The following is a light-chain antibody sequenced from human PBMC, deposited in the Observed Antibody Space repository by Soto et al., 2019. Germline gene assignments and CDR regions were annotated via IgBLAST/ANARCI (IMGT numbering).Light chain of an antibody. CDR1: VSDVGGYDS. V-gene: IGLV2-14*01. Sequence: QSVLTQPASVSGSPGQSITISCTGTVSDVGGYDSVSWYQQHPGKAPKLIIYEVSHRPSGVSNRFSGSKSGNTASLAISGLQADDEADYYCGTWDTSLPACVFGPGTKGTVL. CDR3: GTWDTSLPACV. J-gene: IGLJ1*01. CDR2: EVS.